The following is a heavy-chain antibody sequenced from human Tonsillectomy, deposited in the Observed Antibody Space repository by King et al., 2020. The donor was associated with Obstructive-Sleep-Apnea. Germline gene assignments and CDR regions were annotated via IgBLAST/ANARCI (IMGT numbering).Heavy chain of an antibody. CDR2: ISSSSTYT. Sequence: VQLVESGGGLVKPGGSLRLSCAASGFTFSDYYMSWIRQAPGKGLEWVSYISSSSTYTNYADSVEGRFTISRDDSKNSLYLQMNSLRAEDTAVYYCARYLGGDDFWSGNNWFDPWGQGTLVTVSS. CDR1: GFTFSDYY. J-gene: IGHJ5*02. V-gene: IGHV3-11*06. D-gene: IGHD3-3*01. CDR3: ARYLGGDDFWSGNNWFDP.